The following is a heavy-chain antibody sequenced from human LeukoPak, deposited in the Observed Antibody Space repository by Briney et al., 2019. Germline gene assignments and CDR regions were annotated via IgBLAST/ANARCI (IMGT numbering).Heavy chain of an antibody. CDR2: INPNSGGT. D-gene: IGHD5-12*01. V-gene: IGHV1-2*02. CDR1: GYTFTCYY. J-gene: IGHJ5*02. Sequence: ASVKVSCKASGYTFTCYYMHWVRQAPVQGLEWMGWINPNSGGTNYAQKFQGRVSMTRDTSISTAYMELRSLRSDDTAVYYCARDHVDIVAAGPNWFDPWGQGTLVTVSS. CDR3: ARDHVDIVAAGPNWFDP.